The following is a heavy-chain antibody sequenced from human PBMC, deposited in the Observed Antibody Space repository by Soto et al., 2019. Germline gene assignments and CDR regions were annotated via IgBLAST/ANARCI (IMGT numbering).Heavy chain of an antibody. J-gene: IGHJ6*02. Sequence: QVQLQQWGAGLLKPSETLSLTCAVYGGSFSGYYWSWIRQPPGKGLEWIGEINHSGSTNYNPSLKRRATTSVDTSKNQFSLKLSSVTAADTAVYYCARGPNILTGYYRGYYYGMDVWGQGTTVTVSS. CDR3: ARGPNILTGYYRGYYYGMDV. CDR1: GGSFSGYY. V-gene: IGHV4-34*01. D-gene: IGHD3-9*01. CDR2: INHSGST.